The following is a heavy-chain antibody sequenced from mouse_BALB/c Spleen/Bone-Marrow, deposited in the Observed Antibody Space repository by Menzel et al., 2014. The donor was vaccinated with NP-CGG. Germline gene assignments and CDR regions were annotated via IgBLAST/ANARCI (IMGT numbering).Heavy chain of an antibody. Sequence: VKLMESGPELVKPGASVRISCKASGYTFXSYYIHWVKQRPGQGLEWIGWIYPRNVNTKYNEKFKGKATLTADKSSSTAYMQLSSLTSEDSAVYFCARGGWLRDAMDYWGQGTSVTVSS. D-gene: IGHD2-2*01. CDR1: GYTFXSYY. V-gene: IGHV1S56*01. CDR3: ARGGWLRDAMDY. J-gene: IGHJ4*01. CDR2: IYPRNVNT.